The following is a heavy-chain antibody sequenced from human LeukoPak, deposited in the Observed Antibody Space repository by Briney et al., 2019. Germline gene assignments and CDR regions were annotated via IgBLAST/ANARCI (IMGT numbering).Heavy chain of an antibody. CDR1: GGSISSYY. J-gene: IGHJ4*02. CDR3: ARRGYGGFFDY. V-gene: IGHV4-59*08. Sequence: PSETLSLTCTVSGGSISSYYWSWIRQPPGKGLEWIGYIYYSGSTNYNPSLKRRVTISVDTSKNQFSLKLSSVTAADTAVYYCARRGYGGFFDYWGQGTLVTVSS. D-gene: IGHD3-16*01. CDR2: IYYSGST.